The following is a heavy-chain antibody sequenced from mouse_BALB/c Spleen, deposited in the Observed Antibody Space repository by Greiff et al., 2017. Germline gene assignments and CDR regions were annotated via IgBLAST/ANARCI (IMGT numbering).Heavy chain of an antibody. CDR2: ISSGGSYT. V-gene: IGHV5-6*01. CDR1: GFTFSSYG. J-gene: IGHJ3*01. CDR3: ARRGLREFAY. D-gene: IGHD2-4*01. Sequence: EVQRVESGGDLVKPGGSLKLSCAASGFTFSSYGMSWVRRTPDKRLEWVATISSGGSYTYYPDSVKGRFTISRDNAKNTLYLQMSSLKSEDTAMYYCARRGLREFAYWGQGTLVTVSA.